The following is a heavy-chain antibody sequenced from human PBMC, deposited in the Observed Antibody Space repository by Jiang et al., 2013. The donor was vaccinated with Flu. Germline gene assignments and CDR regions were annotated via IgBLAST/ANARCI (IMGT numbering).Heavy chain of an antibody. Sequence: LLKPSETLSLTCAVYGGSFSGYYWSWIRQPPGKGLEWIGEINHSGSTNYNPSLKSRVTISVDTSKNQFSLKLSSVTAADTAVYYCAGGGYYGDFDYWGQGTLVTVSS. CDR3: AGGGYYGDFDY. V-gene: IGHV4-34*01. D-gene: IGHD4-17*01. J-gene: IGHJ4*02. CDR1: GGSFSGYY. CDR2: INHSGST.